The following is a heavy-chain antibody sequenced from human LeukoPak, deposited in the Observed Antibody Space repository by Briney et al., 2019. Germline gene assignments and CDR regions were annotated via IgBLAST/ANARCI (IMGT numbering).Heavy chain of an antibody. CDR1: GFTFSDYY. Sequence: NPGGSLRLSCAASGFTFSDYYMSWIRRAPGKGLEWISYISNSGSIIYYADSVKGRFTISRDNAKNSLYLQMNSLRVEDTAVYYCASLNRATTSTPDYWGQGTLVTVSS. CDR3: ASLNRATTSTPDY. D-gene: IGHD1-14*01. J-gene: IGHJ4*02. CDR2: ISNSGSII. V-gene: IGHV3-11*04.